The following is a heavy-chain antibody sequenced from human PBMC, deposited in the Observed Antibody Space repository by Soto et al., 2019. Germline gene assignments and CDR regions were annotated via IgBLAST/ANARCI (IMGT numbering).Heavy chain of an antibody. CDR3: AKYESQYRSYSYYMDV. V-gene: IGHV3-23*01. CDR1: GFAFSSYA. J-gene: IGHJ6*03. CDR2: ISGSGGST. Sequence: PGGSLRLSCAAFGFAFSSYAMSWVRQAPGKGLEWVSAISGSGGSTYYADSVKGRFTISRDNSKNTLYLQMNSLRAEDTDLYYCAKYESQYRSYSYYMDVWGNGNTVYVS. D-gene: IGHD3-16*01.